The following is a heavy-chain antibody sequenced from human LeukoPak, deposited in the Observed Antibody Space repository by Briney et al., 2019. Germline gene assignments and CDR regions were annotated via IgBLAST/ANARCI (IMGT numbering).Heavy chain of an antibody. V-gene: IGHV4-4*07. Sequence: PSETLSLTCTVSGGSISSYYWSWIRQPAGKGLEWIGRIYTSGSTNYNPSLKSRVTMSVDTSKNQFSLKLSSVTAADTAVYYCARDRPAEAGTHYYGMDVWGQGTTVTVSS. D-gene: IGHD6-19*01. CDR2: IYTSGST. CDR1: GGSISSYY. CDR3: ARDRPAEAGTHYYGMDV. J-gene: IGHJ6*02.